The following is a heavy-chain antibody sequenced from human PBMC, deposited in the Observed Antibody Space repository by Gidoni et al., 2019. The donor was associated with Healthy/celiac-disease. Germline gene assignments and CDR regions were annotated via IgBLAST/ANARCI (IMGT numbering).Heavy chain of an antibody. V-gene: IGHV3-23*01. D-gene: IGHD3-10*01. Sequence: EVQLLASGGGLVQHGGSLRLSCAASGFTFRHYALRWFRQAPGEGLEWVSAISGSGGSTYYADFVKGRFTISRDNSNNTLYLQMNSRRAEDTAVYYCAKTGGYGSGKVPKYYGMDVWGQGTTVTVSS. CDR2: ISGSGGST. J-gene: IGHJ6*02. CDR1: GFTFRHYA. CDR3: AKTGGYGSGKVPKYYGMDV.